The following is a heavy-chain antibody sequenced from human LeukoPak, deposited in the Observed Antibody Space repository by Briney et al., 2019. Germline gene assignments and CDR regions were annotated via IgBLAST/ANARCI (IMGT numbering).Heavy chain of an antibody. CDR2: INHSGST. Sequence: SETLSLTCAVYGGSFSGYYWSWIRQPPGKVLEWIGEINHSGSTNYNPSLKSRVTISVDTSKNQFSLKLSSVTAADTAVYYCARGLPGYSSSWSGNYYYYMDVWGKGTTVTVSS. D-gene: IGHD6-13*01. CDR1: GGSFSGYY. CDR3: ARGLPGYSSSWSGNYYYYMDV. J-gene: IGHJ6*03. V-gene: IGHV4-34*01.